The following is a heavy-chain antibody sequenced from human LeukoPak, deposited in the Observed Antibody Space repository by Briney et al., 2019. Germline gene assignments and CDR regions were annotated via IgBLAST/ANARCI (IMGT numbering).Heavy chain of an antibody. J-gene: IGHJ5*02. D-gene: IGHD6-19*01. V-gene: IGHV4-34*01. Sequence: SETLSLTCAVYGGSFSGYYWSWIRQPPGKGLEWIGEINHSGSTNYNPSLKSRVTISVDTSKNQFSLKLSSVTAADTAVYYCARGGGNKQWLTWFDPRGQGTLVTVSS. CDR3: ARGGGNKQWLTWFDP. CDR2: INHSGST. CDR1: GGSFSGYY.